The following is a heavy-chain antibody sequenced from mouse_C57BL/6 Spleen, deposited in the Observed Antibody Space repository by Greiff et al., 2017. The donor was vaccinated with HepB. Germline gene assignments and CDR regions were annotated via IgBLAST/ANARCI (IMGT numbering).Heavy chain of an antibody. CDR1: GYTFTSYW. V-gene: IGHV1-52*01. D-gene: IGHD1-1*01. CDR2: IDPSDSET. Sequence: QVQLQQPGAKLVRPGSSVKLSCKASGYTFTSYWMHWVKQRPIQGLEWIGNIDPSDSETHYNQKFKDKATLTVDKSSSTAYMQLSSLTSEDSAVYYCAMYGSSSYAMDYWGQGTSVTVSS. CDR3: AMYGSSSYAMDY. J-gene: IGHJ4*01.